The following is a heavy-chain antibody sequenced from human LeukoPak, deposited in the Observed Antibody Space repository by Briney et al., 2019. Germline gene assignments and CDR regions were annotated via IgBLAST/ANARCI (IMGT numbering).Heavy chain of an antibody. V-gene: IGHV3-23*01. Sequence: GGSLRLSCAASGVTFSNYAMSWVRQAPGKGLEWVAAISESGGSTYYADSVKGRFTISRDNSNNTLYLQMNTLRAEDTAVYYCAKFRPITSVAGTIFHYWGQGTLVTVSS. J-gene: IGHJ4*02. CDR3: AKFRPITSVAGTIFHY. CDR1: GVTFSNYA. CDR2: ISESGGST. D-gene: IGHD6-19*01.